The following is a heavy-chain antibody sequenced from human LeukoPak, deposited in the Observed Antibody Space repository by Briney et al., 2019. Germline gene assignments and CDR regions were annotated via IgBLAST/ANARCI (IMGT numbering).Heavy chain of an antibody. CDR2: ISWNSGSI. D-gene: IGHD1-26*01. V-gene: IGHV3-9*01. CDR3: GGAARDLLYGVDV. CDR1: GFTFDDYA. J-gene: IGHJ6*02. Sequence: PGRSLRLSCAASGFTFDDYAMHWVRQAPGKGLEWVSGISWNSGSIGYADSVKGRFTISRDNAKNSLYLQMNSLRAEDTALYYCGGAARDLLYGVDVWGQGTTVTVSS.